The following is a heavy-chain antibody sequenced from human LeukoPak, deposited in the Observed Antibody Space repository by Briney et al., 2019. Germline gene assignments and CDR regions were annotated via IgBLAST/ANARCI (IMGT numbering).Heavy chain of an antibody. D-gene: IGHD6-19*01. J-gene: IGHJ4*02. CDR3: ARDLSLGGAVAGTDY. CDR1: GYTFTGYY. Sequence: ASVKVSCTASGYTFTGYYMHWVRQAPAQELAWMGWINPNSGDTNYAQKLQGRVTMTRDTSISTAYMELSRLRSDDTAVYYCARDLSLGGAVAGTDYWGEGTLVTVSS. CDR2: INPNSGDT. V-gene: IGHV1-2*02.